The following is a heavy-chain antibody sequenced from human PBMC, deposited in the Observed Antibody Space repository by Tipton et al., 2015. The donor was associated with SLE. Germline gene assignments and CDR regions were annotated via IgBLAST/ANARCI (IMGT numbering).Heavy chain of an antibody. D-gene: IGHD6-6*01. V-gene: IGHV3-66*02. CDR1: GGSISSGGYY. CDR2: LYSGGRT. Sequence: LSLTCTVSGGSISSGGYYWTWVRQAPGKGLEWVSTLYSGGRTFYADSVTGRFTISRDDSKNTVYLQMNRLRTEDRAVYYCARGPRPTDAFDIWGQGTVVTVSS. J-gene: IGHJ3*02. CDR3: ARGPRPTDAFDI.